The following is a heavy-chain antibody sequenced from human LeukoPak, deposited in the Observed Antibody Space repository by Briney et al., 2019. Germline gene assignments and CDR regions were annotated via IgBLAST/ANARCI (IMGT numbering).Heavy chain of an antibody. CDR3: ARGGSYYYMDV. V-gene: IGHV3-21*01. CDR2: ISSSSSYI. CDR1: GFTFSSYS. J-gene: IGHJ6*03. Sequence: PGGSQRLSCAASGFTFSSYSMNWVRQAPGKGLEWVSSISSSSSYIYYADSVKGRFTISRDNAKNSLYLQMNSQRAEDTAVYYCARGGSYYYMDVWGKGTTVTVSS.